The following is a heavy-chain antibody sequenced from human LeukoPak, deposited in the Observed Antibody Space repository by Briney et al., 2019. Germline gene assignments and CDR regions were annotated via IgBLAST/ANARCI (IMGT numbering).Heavy chain of an antibody. Sequence: SVKVSCKASGGTFSSYAISWVRQAPGQGLEWMGRIIPILGIANYAQKFQGRVTVTADKSTSTAYMELSSLRSEDTAVYYCAREDIVVVVAATRDYYYGMDVWGQGTTVTVSS. J-gene: IGHJ6*02. CDR2: IIPILGIA. CDR1: GGTFSSYA. V-gene: IGHV1-69*04. CDR3: AREDIVVVVAATRDYYYGMDV. D-gene: IGHD2-15*01.